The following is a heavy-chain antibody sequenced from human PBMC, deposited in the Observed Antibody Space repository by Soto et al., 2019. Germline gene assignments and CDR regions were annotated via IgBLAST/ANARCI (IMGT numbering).Heavy chain of an antibody. CDR1: GFTFDDYA. V-gene: IGHV3-9*01. D-gene: IGHD2-2*01. CDR3: AKEVTVPAASGMDV. Sequence: EVQLVASGGGLVQPGRSLRLSCAASGFTFDDYAMHWVRQAPGKGLEWVSGISWNSGSIGYADSVKGRFTISRDNAKNSLYLQMNSLRAEDTALYYCAKEVTVPAASGMDVWGQGTTVTVSS. CDR2: ISWNSGSI. J-gene: IGHJ6*02.